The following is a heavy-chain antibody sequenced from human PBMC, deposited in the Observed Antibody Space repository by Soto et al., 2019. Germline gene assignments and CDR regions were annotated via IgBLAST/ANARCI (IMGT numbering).Heavy chain of an antibody. CDR3: ARESYYGSGATVVAY. CDR1: GGPISSYY. J-gene: IGHJ4*02. V-gene: IGHV4-59*01. CDR2: IYYSGTT. D-gene: IGHD3-10*01. Sequence: NPSETLSLTCTVSGGPISSYYWSWIRQPPGKGLEWIGYIYYSGTTSYNPSLNSRVTMSVDTSKNQFSLKVNSVTAADTAVYYCARESYYGSGATVVAYWGQGTLVTVSS.